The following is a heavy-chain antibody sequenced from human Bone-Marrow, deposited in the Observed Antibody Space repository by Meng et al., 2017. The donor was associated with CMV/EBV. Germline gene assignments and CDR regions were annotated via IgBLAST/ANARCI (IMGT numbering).Heavy chain of an antibody. CDR3: ARGAVAGWFDP. V-gene: IGHV4-61*05. CDR1: GGSISSSSYY. CDR2: IYYSGST. J-gene: IGHJ5*02. D-gene: IGHD1-26*01. Sequence: SETLSLTCTVSGGSISSSSYYWGWIRQPSGKGLEWIGYIYYSGSTNYNPSLKSRVTISVDTSKNQFSLKLSSVTAADTAVYYCARGAVAGWFDPWGQGTLVTVSS.